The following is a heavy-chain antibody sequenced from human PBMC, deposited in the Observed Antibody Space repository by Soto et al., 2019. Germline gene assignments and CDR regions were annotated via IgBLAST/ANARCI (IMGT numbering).Heavy chain of an antibody. V-gene: IGHV4-59*01. CDR1: GGSINDYY. CDR3: VAGPDRAKSAY. J-gene: IGHJ4*01. CDR2: GLRPDYT. Sequence: QVHLQESGPGLVKPSETLSLTCTVSGGSINDYYWSWTRQPPGKGLEWIAYGLRPDYTGYNPSLRNRVTISSDTSKNQFSLRLISVTAADTAVYYCVAGPDRAKSAYWGQGTLVTVSS.